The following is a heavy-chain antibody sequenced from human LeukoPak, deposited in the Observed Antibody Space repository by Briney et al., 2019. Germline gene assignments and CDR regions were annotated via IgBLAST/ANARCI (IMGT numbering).Heavy chain of an antibody. CDR1: GGTFSIYA. J-gene: IGHJ6*02. Sequence: GASVKVSCKASGGTFSIYAISWVRQAPGQGLEWMGGIIPIFGTANYAQKFQGRVTITADESTSTAYMELSSLRSEDTAVYYCARVDSSGYYYGYYGMDVWGQGTTVTVSS. CDR2: IIPIFGTA. V-gene: IGHV1-69*01. CDR3: ARVDSSGYYYGYYGMDV. D-gene: IGHD3-22*01.